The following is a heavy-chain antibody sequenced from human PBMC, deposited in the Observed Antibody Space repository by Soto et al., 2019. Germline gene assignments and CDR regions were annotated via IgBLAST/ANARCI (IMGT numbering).Heavy chain of an antibody. CDR2: INPSGGST. CDR3: ARDEIVGATRFRNNYYGMDV. Sequence: GASVKVSCKASGYTITSHYMHWVRQAPGQGLECMGVINPSGGSTSYAQKFQGRVTMTRDTSTSTVYMELSSLRSEDTAVYYCARDEIVGATRFRNNYYGMDVWGQGTTVTVSS. J-gene: IGHJ6*02. CDR1: GYTITSHY. V-gene: IGHV1-46*01. D-gene: IGHD1-26*01.